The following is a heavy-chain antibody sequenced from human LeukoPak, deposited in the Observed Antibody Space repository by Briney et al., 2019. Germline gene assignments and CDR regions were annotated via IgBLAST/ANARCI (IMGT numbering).Heavy chain of an antibody. CDR1: GYTFTSYA. D-gene: IGHD3-10*01. J-gene: IGHJ4*02. CDR3: ARPYMVRGVIIGY. Sequence: ASVKVSCKASGYTFTSYAMHWVRQAPGQRLEWMGWINAGNGNTKYSQKFQGRVTITRDTSASTAYMELSSLRSEDTAVYYCARPYMVRGVIIGYWGQGTLVTVSS. V-gene: IGHV1-3*01. CDR2: INAGNGNT.